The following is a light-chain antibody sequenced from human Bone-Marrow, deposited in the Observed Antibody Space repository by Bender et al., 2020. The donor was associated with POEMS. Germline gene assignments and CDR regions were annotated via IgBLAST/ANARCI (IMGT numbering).Light chain of an antibody. V-gene: IGLV3-21*02. J-gene: IGLJ2*01. CDR2: DDT. Sequence: SSLLNQPSSVSVAPGETATITCGGNNIGSKSVHWSQQKPGQAPVLVVFDDTDRPSGIPERVSGSNSGNTATLTISRVEAADEADYYCQVWDSDSDHYVFGGGTTLTVL. CDR1: NIGSKS. CDR3: QVWDSDSDHYV.